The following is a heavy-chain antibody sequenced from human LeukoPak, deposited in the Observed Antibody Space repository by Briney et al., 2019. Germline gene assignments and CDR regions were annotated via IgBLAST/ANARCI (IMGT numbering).Heavy chain of an antibody. J-gene: IGHJ4*02. CDR2: IYSGGST. Sequence: GGSLRLSCAASGFTVSNNHLSWVRQAPGKGLEWVSVIYSGGSTNYADSVKGRFTISRDNSKNTLCLQMNSLRAEDTAVYYCARDRSGSYFGNFDYWGQGTLVTVSS. V-gene: IGHV3-53*01. CDR1: GFTVSNNH. D-gene: IGHD1-26*01. CDR3: ARDRSGSYFGNFDY.